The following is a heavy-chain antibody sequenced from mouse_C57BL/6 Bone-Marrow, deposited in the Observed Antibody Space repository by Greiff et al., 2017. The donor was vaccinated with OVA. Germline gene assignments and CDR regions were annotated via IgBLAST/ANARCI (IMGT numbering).Heavy chain of an antibody. CDR1: GFTFSSYG. CDR3: ARHGDYDDFDF. D-gene: IGHD2-4*01. CDR2: LSRGGSYT. Sequence: EVQVVESGGDLVKPGGSLTLSCAASGFTFSSYGLSWVRPTPDKRLEWVATLSRGGSYTYYPDSVKGRFTISRDNTKNTLYLQMSSLKSEDKAMYYCARHGDYDDFDFWGTGTTVTVSS. J-gene: IGHJ1*03. V-gene: IGHV5-6*01.